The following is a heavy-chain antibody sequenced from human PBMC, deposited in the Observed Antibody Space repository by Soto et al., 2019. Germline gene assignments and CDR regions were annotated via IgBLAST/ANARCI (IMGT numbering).Heavy chain of an antibody. V-gene: IGHV4-30-2*01. CDR3: ARGMTTVTTLDY. D-gene: IGHD4-17*01. Sequence: QLQLQESGSGLVKPSQTLSLTCAVSGGSISSGGYSWSWIRQPPGKGLEWIGYIYHSGSTYYNPSRTSRVTIPLGMSKKQFSLKLSSVTAAETAVYYCARGMTTVTTLDYWGQGTLVTVSS. CDR1: GGSISSGGYS. J-gene: IGHJ4*02. CDR2: IYHSGST.